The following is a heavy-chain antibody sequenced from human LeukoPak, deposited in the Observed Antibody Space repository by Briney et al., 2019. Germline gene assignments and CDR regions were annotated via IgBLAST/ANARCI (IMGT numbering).Heavy chain of an antibody. D-gene: IGHD3-22*01. CDR3: ASLMVITSVTRGFDY. Sequence: PGGSLRLSCAASGFTVSDNYMIWVRQAPGKGLEWVSVLYSGGRTNYADSVRGRFTISRDNSKNTLYLQMTSLRAEDTAVYYCASLMVITSVTRGFDYWGRGALVTVSS. J-gene: IGHJ4*02. CDR1: GFTVSDNY. V-gene: IGHV3-66*01. CDR2: LYSGGRT.